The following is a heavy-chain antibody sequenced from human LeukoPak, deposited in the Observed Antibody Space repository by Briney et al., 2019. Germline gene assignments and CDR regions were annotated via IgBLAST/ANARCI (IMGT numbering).Heavy chain of an antibody. CDR2: IYPGDSDT. V-gene: IGHV5-51*01. CDR1: GYSFTSYW. D-gene: IGHD2-2*01. CDR3: ARRDGYCSSTSCYADYYYGMDV. Sequence: GESLKISCKGSGYSFTSYWIGWVRQMPGKGLEWMGIIYPGDSDTTYSPSFQGQVTISADKSISTAYPQWSSLKASDTAMYYCARRDGYCSSTSCYADYYYGMDVWGQGTTVTVSS. J-gene: IGHJ6*02.